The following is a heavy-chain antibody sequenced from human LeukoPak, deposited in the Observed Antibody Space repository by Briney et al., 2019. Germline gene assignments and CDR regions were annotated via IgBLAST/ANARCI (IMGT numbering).Heavy chain of an antibody. CDR1: GYTFTSYY. J-gene: IGHJ6*02. CDR3: ARGSVVVVPAAIGEGYYYYGMDV. D-gene: IGHD2-2*01. V-gene: IGHV1-69*13. Sequence: ASVKVSCKASGYTFTSYYMHWVRQAPGQGLEWMGGIIPIFGTANYAQKFQGRVTITADESTSTACMELSSLRSEDTAVYYCARGSVVVVPAAIGEGYYYYGMDVWGQGTTVTVSS. CDR2: IIPIFGTA.